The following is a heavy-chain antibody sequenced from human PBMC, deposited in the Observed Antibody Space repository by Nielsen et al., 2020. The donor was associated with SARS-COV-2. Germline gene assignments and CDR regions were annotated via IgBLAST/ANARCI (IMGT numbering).Heavy chain of an antibody. CDR1: GFTFGDYA. CDR3: ARDCSSTSCYTGAAVDY. CDR2: IKQDGSEK. D-gene: IGHD2-2*02. V-gene: IGHV3-7*03. Sequence: GGSLRLSCTASGFTFGDYAMSWFRQAPGKGLEWVANIKQDGSEKYYVDSVKGRFTISRDNAKNSLYLQMNSLRAEDTAVYYCARDCSSTSCYTGAAVDYWGQGTLVTVSS. J-gene: IGHJ4*02.